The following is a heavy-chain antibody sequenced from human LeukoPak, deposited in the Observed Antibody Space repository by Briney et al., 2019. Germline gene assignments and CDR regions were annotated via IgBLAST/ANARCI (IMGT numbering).Heavy chain of an antibody. D-gene: IGHD1-1*01. CDR2: ISSTDSTI. V-gene: IGHV3-48*01. CDR1: GFLFRTYC. Sequence: GSLRLSCAGSGFLFRTYCMNWVRQAPGKGLGWVSYISSTDSTIYYADSVQGRFTISRDNAKNSLYLLMNSLRAEDTAVYYCARDLDGAVAFDIWGQGTMVTVSS. J-gene: IGHJ3*02. CDR3: ARDLDGAVAFDI.